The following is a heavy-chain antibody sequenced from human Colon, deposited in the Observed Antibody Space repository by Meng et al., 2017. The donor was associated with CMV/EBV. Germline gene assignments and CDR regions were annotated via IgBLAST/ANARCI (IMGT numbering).Heavy chain of an antibody. V-gene: IGHV3-48*03. J-gene: IGHJ6*02. CDR1: GFTFSSYE. CDR3: ARLGGVPAALLL. CDR2: ISSSGSTI. D-gene: IGHD2-2*01. Sequence: GESLKISCAASGFTFSSYEMNWVRQAPGKGLEWVSYISSSGSTIYYADSVKGRFTVSRDNAKNSLHLQINSLRAEDTAVYYCARLGGVPAALLLWGQGTTVTVSS.